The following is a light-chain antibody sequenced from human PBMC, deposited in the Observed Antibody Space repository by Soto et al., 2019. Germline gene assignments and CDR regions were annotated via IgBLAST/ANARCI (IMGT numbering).Light chain of an antibody. J-gene: IGLJ1*01. CDR3: GSWDSSLSAYV. Sequence: QSVLTQPPSLSAAPGQRVTISCSGSISNIGGNSVSWYQQLPGTAPKLLIYDDDKRPSGIPYRFSGSKSGTSATLGITGFQTGDEADYYCGSWDSSLSAYVFGTGTKVTVL. CDR1: ISNIGGNS. CDR2: DDD. V-gene: IGLV1-51*01.